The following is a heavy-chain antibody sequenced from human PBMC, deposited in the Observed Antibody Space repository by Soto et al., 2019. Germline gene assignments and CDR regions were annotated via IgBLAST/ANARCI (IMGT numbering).Heavy chain of an antibody. J-gene: IGHJ3*02. Sequence: QVQLVQSGAEVKKPGASVKVSCKVSGYTLTELSMHWVRQAPGKGLEWMGGFDPEDGETIYAQKFQGRVTMTEDTSTDTAYMELSSLRSEDTAVYYCATDLAMVRGVSGPWDAFDIWGQGTMVTVSS. V-gene: IGHV1-24*01. CDR1: GYTLTELS. D-gene: IGHD3-10*01. CDR2: FDPEDGET. CDR3: ATDLAMVRGVSGPWDAFDI.